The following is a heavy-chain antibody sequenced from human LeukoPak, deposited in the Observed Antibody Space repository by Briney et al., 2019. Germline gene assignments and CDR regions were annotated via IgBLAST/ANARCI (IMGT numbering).Heavy chain of an antibody. CDR1: GFPLSTSGMR. CDR2: IDWDDDK. J-gene: IGHJ3*02. V-gene: IGHV2-70*04. D-gene: IGHD6-13*01. Sequence: SGPALVKPTQTLTLTCTFSGFPLSTSGMRVSWIRQPPGKALEWLARIDWDDDKFYSTSLKTRLTISKDTSKNQVVLTMTNMDPVDTATYYCARISASAAAGYYDAFDIWGQGTMVTVSS. CDR3: ARISASAAAGYYDAFDI.